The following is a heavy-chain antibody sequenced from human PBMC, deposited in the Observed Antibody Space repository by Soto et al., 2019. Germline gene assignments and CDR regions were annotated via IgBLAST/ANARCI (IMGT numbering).Heavy chain of an antibody. Sequence: QVQLVESGGGVVQPGRALRLSCAASGFTFSSYAMHWVRQAPGKGLEWVAVISYDGKNKYYADSVKGRFTITIDNSKNTLYLQMNILRAEDTAVYYCARVHAVVVDASDYWGQGTLVTVSS. CDR2: ISYDGKNK. CDR3: ARVHAVVVDASDY. CDR1: GFTFSSYA. V-gene: IGHV3-30*04. J-gene: IGHJ4*02. D-gene: IGHD2-15*01.